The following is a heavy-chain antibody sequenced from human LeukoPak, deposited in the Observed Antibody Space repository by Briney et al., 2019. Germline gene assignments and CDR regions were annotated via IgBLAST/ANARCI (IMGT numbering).Heavy chain of an antibody. V-gene: IGHV4-59*01. CDR2: IYYSGST. J-gene: IGHJ5*02. CDR3: ARSVLFDP. Sequence: PSETLSLTCTVSGDSIRSYYWSWIRQPPGKGLEWIGCIYYSGSTNYNPSLKSRVTMSVDTSKNQFSLKLSSVTAADTAVYYCARSVLFDPWGQGTLVTVSS. CDR1: GDSIRSYY.